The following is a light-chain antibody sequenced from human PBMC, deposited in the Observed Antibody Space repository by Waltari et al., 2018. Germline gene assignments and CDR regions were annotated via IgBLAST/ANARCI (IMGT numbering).Light chain of an antibody. CDR1: SSDIGSYNY. J-gene: IGLJ2*01. Sequence: QSALTQPVSVSGSPGQSITISCTGTSSDIGSYNYVSWYQQHPGKAPKLIIYDVTNRPSWVSNRVSGSKSGNTASLTISGLQAEDEADYYCSSYMDTTTLELFGGGTSLTVL. CDR3: SSYMDTTTLEL. CDR2: DVT. V-gene: IGLV2-14*03.